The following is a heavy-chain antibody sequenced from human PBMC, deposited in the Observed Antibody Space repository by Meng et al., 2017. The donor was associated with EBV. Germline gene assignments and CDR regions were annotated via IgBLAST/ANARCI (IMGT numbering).Heavy chain of an antibody. CDR2: IYWDDDK. J-gene: IGHJ5*02. CDR1: GFSLSTSGVG. Sequence: ITFKESGPQLVQPTQTLPLTCTFSGFSLSTSGVGVGWIRQPPGKALEWLALIYWDDDKRYSPSLKSRLTITKDTSKNQVVLTMTNMDPVDTATYYCAHRRDEYSSSWYGWFDPWGQGTLVTASS. V-gene: IGHV2-5*02. D-gene: IGHD6-13*01. CDR3: AHRRDEYSSSWYGWFDP.